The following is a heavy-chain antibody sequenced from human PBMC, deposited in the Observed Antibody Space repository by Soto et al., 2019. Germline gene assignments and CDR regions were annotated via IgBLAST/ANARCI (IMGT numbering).Heavy chain of an antibody. Sequence: ASVKDSCKVSGYTLTELSMHWVRQAPGKGLEWMGGFDTEDGETIYAQKFQGRVTMTEDTSTDTAYMELSSLRSEDTAVYYCAPVYLGNDVAFDIWGQGTMVTVSS. CDR2: FDTEDGET. J-gene: IGHJ3*02. V-gene: IGHV1-24*01. CDR1: GYTLTELS. CDR3: APVYLGNDVAFDI. D-gene: IGHD1-1*01.